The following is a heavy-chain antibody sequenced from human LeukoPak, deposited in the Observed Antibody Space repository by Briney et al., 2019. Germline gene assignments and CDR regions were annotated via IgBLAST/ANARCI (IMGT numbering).Heavy chain of an antibody. Sequence: WGSLRLSCEASGFTFSXXXXHWVRQAPGXGXXXXAVIWYDGSYKYYADSVKGRFTISRDNSKNTLYLQMNSLRAEDTAVYYCARVPSSSSSYVDYWGQGTLVTVSS. CDR2: IWYDGSYK. J-gene: IGHJ4*02. CDR1: GFTFSXXX. CDR3: ARVPSSSSSYVDY. D-gene: IGHD6-6*01. V-gene: IGHV3-33*08.